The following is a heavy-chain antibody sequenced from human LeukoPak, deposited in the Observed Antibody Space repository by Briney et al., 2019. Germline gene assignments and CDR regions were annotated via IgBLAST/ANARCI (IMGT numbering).Heavy chain of an antibody. Sequence: GRSLRLSCAVSGFTFDDYAMHWVRHVPGKGLEWVSGINWNSDSIGYADSVKGRFTTSRDNAKNSLYLQMNSLRAEDTAFYYCAINGGGDSGYGNFDYWGQGTLVTVSS. CDR1: GFTFDDYA. J-gene: IGHJ4*02. CDR2: INWNSDSI. V-gene: IGHV3-9*01. D-gene: IGHD5-12*01. CDR3: AINGGGDSGYGNFDY.